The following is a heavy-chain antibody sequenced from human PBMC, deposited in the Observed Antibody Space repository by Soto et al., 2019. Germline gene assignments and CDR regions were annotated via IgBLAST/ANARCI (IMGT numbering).Heavy chain of an antibody. D-gene: IGHD3-3*01. V-gene: IGHV1-2*04. J-gene: IGHJ6*03. Sequence: GASVKVSCKASGYTFTGYYMHWVRQAPGQGLEWMGWINPNSGGTNYAQKFQGWVTMTRDTSISTAYMELSRLRSDDTAVYYCARESRVDFWSGYVYYYYYYMDVWGKGTTVTVS. CDR2: INPNSGGT. CDR1: GYTFTGYY. CDR3: ARESRVDFWSGYVYYYYYYMDV.